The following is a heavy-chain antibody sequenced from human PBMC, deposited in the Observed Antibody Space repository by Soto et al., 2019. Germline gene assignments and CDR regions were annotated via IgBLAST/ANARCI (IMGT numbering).Heavy chain of an antibody. CDR3: TRHPMVRGVHYYGMDV. Sequence: PGGSLRLSCAASGFTFSGSAMHWVRQASGKGLEWVGRIRSKANSYATAYAASVKGRFTISRDDSKNTAYLQMNSLKTEDTAVYYCTRHPMVRGVHYYGMDVWGQGTTVTVSS. J-gene: IGHJ6*02. V-gene: IGHV3-73*01. D-gene: IGHD3-10*01. CDR1: GFTFSGSA. CDR2: IRSKANSYAT.